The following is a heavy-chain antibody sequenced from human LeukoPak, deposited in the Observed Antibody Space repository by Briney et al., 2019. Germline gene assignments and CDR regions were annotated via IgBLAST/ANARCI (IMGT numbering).Heavy chain of an antibody. CDR1: GFTFSSYA. Sequence: PGGSLRLSCAASGFTFSSYAMSWVRQAPGKGLEWVSTISGGGDSIYYADSVKGRFTISRDNSKNTLYLQMNSLRAEDTAVYDCAIEVGHFDYWGQGTLVTVSS. J-gene: IGHJ4*02. V-gene: IGHV3-23*01. CDR3: AIEVGHFDY. D-gene: IGHD1-26*01. CDR2: ISGGGDSI.